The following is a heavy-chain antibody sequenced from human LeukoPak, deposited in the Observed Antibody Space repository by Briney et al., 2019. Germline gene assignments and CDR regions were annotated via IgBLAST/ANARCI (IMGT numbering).Heavy chain of an antibody. V-gene: IGHV4-34*01. J-gene: IGHJ4*02. CDR2: INHSGST. D-gene: IGHD3-22*01. Sequence: SETLSLTCAVYGGSFSGYYWSWIRQPPGKGLEWIGEINHSGSTNYNPSLKSRVTISVGTSKNQFSLKLSSVTAADTAVYYCARFGYYYDSSGYYYFDYWGQGTLVTVSS. CDR1: GGSFSGYY. CDR3: ARFGYYYDSSGYYYFDY.